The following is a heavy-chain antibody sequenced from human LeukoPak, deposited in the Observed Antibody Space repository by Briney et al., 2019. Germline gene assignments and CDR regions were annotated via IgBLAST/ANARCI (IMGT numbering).Heavy chain of an antibody. D-gene: IGHD3-22*01. V-gene: IGHV3-30*18. CDR1: GFTFSSYG. Sequence: GRSLRLSCAASGFTFSSYGMHWVRQAPGKGLEWVAVISYDGSNKYYADSVKGRFTISRDNSKNTLYPQMNSLRAEDTAVYYCAKDLRYYYDSSGYPDAFDIWGQGTMVTVSS. CDR3: AKDLRYYYDSSGYPDAFDI. CDR2: ISYDGSNK. J-gene: IGHJ3*02.